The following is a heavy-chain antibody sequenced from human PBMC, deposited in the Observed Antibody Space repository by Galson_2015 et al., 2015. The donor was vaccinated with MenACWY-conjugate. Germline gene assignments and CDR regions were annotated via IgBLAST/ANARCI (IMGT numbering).Heavy chain of an antibody. J-gene: IGHJ4*02. V-gene: IGHV1-18*01. Sequence: SVKVSCKASGYTFTSYGISWVRQAPGQGLEWMGWISAYNGNTNYAQKLQGRVTTTTDTSTSTAYMELRSLRSDDTAVYYCARVKAVAGTEDYWGQGTLVTVSS. CDR1: GYTFTSYG. D-gene: IGHD6-19*01. CDR3: ARVKAVAGTEDY. CDR2: ISAYNGNT.